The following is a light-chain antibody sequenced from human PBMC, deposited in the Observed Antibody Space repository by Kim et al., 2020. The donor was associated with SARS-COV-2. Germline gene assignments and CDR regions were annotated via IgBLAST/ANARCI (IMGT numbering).Light chain of an antibody. V-gene: IGKV1-33*01. CDR1: EDIVTY. CDR2: LAS. Sequence: DIQMTQSPSSLSASVGDRVTITCQASEDIVTYLTWYQQKSGNPPNLLIYLASSLETGVPSRFSGSGSGANFTLTISSLQPEDIATYYCQQFRNLPLTFGGGTKVDIK. J-gene: IGKJ4*01. CDR3: QQFRNLPLT.